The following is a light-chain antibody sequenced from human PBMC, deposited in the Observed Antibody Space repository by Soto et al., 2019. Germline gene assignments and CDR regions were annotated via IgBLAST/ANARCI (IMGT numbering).Light chain of an antibody. Sequence: EVVLTQSPATLSLSPGERATLSCRASQSVSTNLAWYQQKPGQAPRLLIYDASTRATDIPARFSGSGSGTEFTLTISSLQSADFAVYFCQHGKTFGQGTKVDIK. V-gene: IGKV3-15*01. J-gene: IGKJ1*01. CDR2: DAS. CDR3: QHGKT. CDR1: QSVSTN.